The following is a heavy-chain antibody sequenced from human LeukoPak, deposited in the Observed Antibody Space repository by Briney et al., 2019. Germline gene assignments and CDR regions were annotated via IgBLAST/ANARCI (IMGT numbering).Heavy chain of an antibody. CDR1: GFTFSSYS. D-gene: IGHD3-3*01. J-gene: IGHJ3*02. CDR2: ISSSSSYI. V-gene: IGHV3-21*04. CDR3: AKDAFSYNGVYDALDI. Sequence: GGSLRLSCAASGFTFSSYSMNWVRQAPGKGLEWVSSISSSSSYIYYADSVKGRFTISRDNAKNSLYLQMNSLRADDTALYYCAKDAFSYNGVYDALDIWGQGTMVTVSS.